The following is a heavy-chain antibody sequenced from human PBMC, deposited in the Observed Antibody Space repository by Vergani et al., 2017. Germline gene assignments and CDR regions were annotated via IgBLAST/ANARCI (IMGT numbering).Heavy chain of an antibody. CDR1: GFTFSNYG. J-gene: IGHJ4*02. Sequence: QVQLVESGGGVVQPGGSLRLSCGASGFTFSNYGMHWVRQAPGKGLEWVTFIRYDGSNTYYADSVKGRFTISRDNSKNTLFLEMNSLRADDTAVYYCTKGSRGYTGYFFDYWGQGTLATVSS. CDR3: TKGSRGYTGYFFDY. CDR2: IRYDGSNT. V-gene: IGHV3-30*02. D-gene: IGHD5-12*01.